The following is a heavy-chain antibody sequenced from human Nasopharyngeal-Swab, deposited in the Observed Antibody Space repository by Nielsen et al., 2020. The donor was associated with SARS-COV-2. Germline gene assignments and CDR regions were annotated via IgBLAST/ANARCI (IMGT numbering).Heavy chain of an antibody. Sequence: SVKVSCKASGGTFSSYAISWVRQAPGQGLEWMGGIIPIFGTANYAQKFQGRVTITADESTRTAYMELSSLRSEDTAVYYRARLPYGDYEVGSYYYYYMDVWGKGTTVTVSS. D-gene: IGHD4-17*01. CDR2: IIPIFGTA. CDR1: GGTFSSYA. V-gene: IGHV1-69*13. CDR3: ARLPYGDYEVGSYYYYYMDV. J-gene: IGHJ6*03.